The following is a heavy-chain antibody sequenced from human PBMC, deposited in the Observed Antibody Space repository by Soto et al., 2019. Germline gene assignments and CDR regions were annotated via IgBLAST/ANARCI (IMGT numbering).Heavy chain of an antibody. CDR3: EGYCTSTSCYLGDVGAFDI. CDR2: MYYSGSI. Sequence: VTLSLTCTVSGGSISSHYWSWIRQPPGKGLEWIGFMYYSGSIYYNPSLRSRVTISVDTSQNQFSLTLNSVTAADTAVYYCEGYCTSTSCYLGDVGAFDIWGQGAMVTVSS. D-gene: IGHD2-2*01. CDR1: GGSISSHY. J-gene: IGHJ3*02. V-gene: IGHV4-59*11.